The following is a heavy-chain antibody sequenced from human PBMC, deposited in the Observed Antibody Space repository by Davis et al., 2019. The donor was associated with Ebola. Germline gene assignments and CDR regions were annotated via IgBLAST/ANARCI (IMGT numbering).Heavy chain of an antibody. CDR2: ITWKNSPI. CDR1: GFSFHESS. Sequence: PGGSLRLSCVASGFSFHESSMHWVRQAPGKGLEWVSGITWKNSPIGYADSVKGRFTISRDNAKNSLYLQMNSLRLEDTALYYCARDTGGDALGFAMDVWGQGATVTVSS. J-gene: IGHJ6*02. D-gene: IGHD4-17*01. CDR3: ARDTGGDALGFAMDV. V-gene: IGHV3-9*01.